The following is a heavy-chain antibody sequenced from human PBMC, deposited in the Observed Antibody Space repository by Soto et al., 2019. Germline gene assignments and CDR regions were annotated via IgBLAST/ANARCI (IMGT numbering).Heavy chain of an antibody. CDR1: GFTFSNYG. J-gene: IGHJ1*01. CDR3: ARDRSADRFVQYFQH. Sequence: GGSLRLSCAASGFTFSNYGMHWVRQAPGKGLEWVASISSGSDSIFYADSVKGRFTVSRDNAKNSLFLQMNNLRAEDTAVYFCARDRSADRFVQYFQHWGQGTQVTVSS. CDR2: ISSGSDSI. V-gene: IGHV3-21*01. D-gene: IGHD6-19*01.